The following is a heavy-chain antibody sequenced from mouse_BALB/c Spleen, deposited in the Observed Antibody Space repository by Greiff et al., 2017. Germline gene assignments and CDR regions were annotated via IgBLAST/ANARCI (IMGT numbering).Heavy chain of an antibody. Sequence: EVQLVESGGGLVQPGGSLKLSCAASVFTFSSYTMSWVRQTPEKRLEWVAYISNGGGSTYYPDTVKGRFTISRDNAKNTLYLHMSSLKSEDTAMDYCARHAGGKAWFDYWGQGTLVTVSA. CDR1: VFTFSSYT. CDR2: ISNGGGST. V-gene: IGHV5-12-2*01. J-gene: IGHJ3*01. CDR3: ARHAGGKAWFDY. D-gene: IGHD2-1*01.